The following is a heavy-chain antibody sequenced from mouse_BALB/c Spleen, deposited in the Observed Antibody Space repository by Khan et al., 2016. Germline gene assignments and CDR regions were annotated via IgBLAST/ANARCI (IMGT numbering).Heavy chain of an antibody. Sequence: EVELVESGGDLVKPGGSLKLSCAASGFTFSNYGMSWVRQTPDKRLEWVATISSGGSYTYYPDSVKGRFTISRDNAKNTLYLQMSSLKSEDTAMFYCARGVYYGSSDKYAMDYGGQGTSVTVSS. CDR3: ARGVYYGSSDKYAMDY. CDR1: GFTFSNYG. D-gene: IGHD1-1*01. V-gene: IGHV5-6*01. J-gene: IGHJ4*01. CDR2: ISSGGSYT.